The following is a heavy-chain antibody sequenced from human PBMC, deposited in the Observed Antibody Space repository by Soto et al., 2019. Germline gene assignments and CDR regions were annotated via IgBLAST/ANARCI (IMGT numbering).Heavy chain of an antibody. CDR2: ISGSGGST. CDR3: AKVAVRRGVVLDY. J-gene: IGHJ4*02. V-gene: IGHV3-23*01. CDR1: GFTFNNSA. Sequence: PGGSLRLSCAASGFTFNNSAMSWVRQAPGKGLQCVSVISGSGGSTYYADSVKGRCTISRDNSKNTLYLQMNSLRAEDTAVYYCAKVAVRRGVVLDYWGQGTLVTVSS. D-gene: IGHD3-3*01.